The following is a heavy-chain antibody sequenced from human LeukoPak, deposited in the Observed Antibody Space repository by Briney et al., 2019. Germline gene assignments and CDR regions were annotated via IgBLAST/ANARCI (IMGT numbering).Heavy chain of an antibody. CDR2: IYPGDSDT. D-gene: IGHD3-22*01. Sequence: KVSCKASGYTFTSYGIGWVRQMPGKGLEWMGIIYPGDSDTRYSPPFQGQVTISADKSISTAYLQWSSLKASDTAMYYCARLDSSGYYGDYWGQGTLVTVSS. J-gene: IGHJ4*02. CDR1: GYTFTSYG. V-gene: IGHV5-51*01. CDR3: ARLDSSGYYGDY.